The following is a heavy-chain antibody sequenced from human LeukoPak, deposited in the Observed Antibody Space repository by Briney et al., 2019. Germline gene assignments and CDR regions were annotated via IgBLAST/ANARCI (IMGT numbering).Heavy chain of an antibody. CDR1: GFAFSNYW. V-gene: IGHV3-74*01. CDR2: INNDGSST. J-gene: IGHJ4*02. D-gene: IGHD3-22*01. Sequence: PGGSLRLSCAASGFAFSNYWMHWVRQAPGKGLVWVSRINNDGSSTSYADSVKGRFTISRGNAKNSLYLQMNSLRAEDTAVYYCATPLDYYDSSGYHQGGDWGQGTLVTVSS. CDR3: ATPLDYYDSSGYHQGGD.